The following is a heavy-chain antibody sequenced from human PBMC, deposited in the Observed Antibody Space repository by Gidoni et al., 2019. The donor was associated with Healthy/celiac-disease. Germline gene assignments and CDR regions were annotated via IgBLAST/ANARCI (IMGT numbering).Heavy chain of an antibody. V-gene: IGHV3-23*01. J-gene: IGHJ4*02. D-gene: IGHD3-9*01. CDR2: MSGSGGST. Sequence: EVQLLESGGGLVQPGGSLRLSCAASGFTFSSYAMSWVRQAPGKGLEWVSAMSGSGGSTYYADSVKGRFTISRDNSKNTLYLQMNSLRAEDTAVYYCANPYYDILTGYYPNPEGYWGQGTLVTVSS. CDR3: ANPYYDILTGYYPNPEGY. CDR1: GFTFSSYA.